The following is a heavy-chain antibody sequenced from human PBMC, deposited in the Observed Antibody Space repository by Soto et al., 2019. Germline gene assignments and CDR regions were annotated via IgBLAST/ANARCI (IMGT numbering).Heavy chain of an antibody. CDR2: IYWDNNK. Sequence: QITWNESGPTLVKPTQTLTLTCTFSGLSLSTNGVGVSWIRQPPGKALEWLALIYWDNNKRYSPSLKSRLTITKDTSKSQVVLTMTNVDPVYTATYFWAGRTEDGTFDFWGEGDLVIVSS. V-gene: IGHV2-5*02. D-gene: IGHD1-1*01. CDR3: AGRTEDGTFDF. CDR1: GLSLSTNGVG. J-gene: IGHJ4*02.